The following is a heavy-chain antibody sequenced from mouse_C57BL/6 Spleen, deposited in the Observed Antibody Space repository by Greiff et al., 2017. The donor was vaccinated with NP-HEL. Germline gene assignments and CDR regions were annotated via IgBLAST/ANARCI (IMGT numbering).Heavy chain of an antibody. Sequence: VQLQQSGAELVRPGASVKLSCTASGFNIKDDYMHWVKQRPEQGLEWIGWIDPENGDTEYASKFQGKATITADTSSNTAYLQLSSLTSEDTAVYYCTTGVLRYWGQGTLVTVSA. J-gene: IGHJ3*01. CDR3: TTGVLRY. D-gene: IGHD1-1*01. V-gene: IGHV14-4*01. CDR2: IDPENGDT. CDR1: GFNIKDDY.